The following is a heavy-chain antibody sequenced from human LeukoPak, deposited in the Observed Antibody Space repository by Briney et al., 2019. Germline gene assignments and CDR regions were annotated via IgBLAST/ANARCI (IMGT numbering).Heavy chain of an antibody. V-gene: IGHV3-74*01. CDR1: GFTLRTYW. D-gene: IGHD1-26*01. J-gene: IGHJ4*02. Sequence: GGSLRLSCEASGFTLRTYWMHWVRQAPGKGLVWVSRITPDGSRTDHADSVRGRFTISRDDSKNTLYLQMDSLRAEDTAVYYCVKDFVGARDYWGQGTLVTVSS. CDR2: ITPDGSRT. CDR3: VKDFVGARDY.